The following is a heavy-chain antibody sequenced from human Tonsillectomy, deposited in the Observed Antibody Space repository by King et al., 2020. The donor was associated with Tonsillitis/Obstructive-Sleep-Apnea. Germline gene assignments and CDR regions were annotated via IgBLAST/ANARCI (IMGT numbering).Heavy chain of an antibody. CDR1: GFTFSSYW. Sequence: VQLVESGGGLVQPGGSLRLSCAASGFTFSSYWMSWVRQAPGKGLEWVANIKQDGSEKYYVDSVKGRFTISRDNAKNSLYLQMNTLIAEDTALYYCARSRTGMQIDAFDIWGQGTMVTVSS. J-gene: IGHJ3*02. CDR2: IKQDGSEK. V-gene: IGHV3-7*03. CDR3: ARSRTGMQIDAFDI. D-gene: IGHD7-27*01.